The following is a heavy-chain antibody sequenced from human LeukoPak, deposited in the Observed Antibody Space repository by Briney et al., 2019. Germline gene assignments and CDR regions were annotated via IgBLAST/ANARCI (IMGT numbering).Heavy chain of an antibody. Sequence: PSETLSLTCAVYAGSFSGYYWSWIRQPPGKGLEWIGEINHSGSTDYNPSLKSRVTISVDTSKNQFSLKLSSVTAAHTAVYYCARGLPVAGTDYYYYMDVWGKGTTVTVSS. D-gene: IGHD6-19*01. CDR2: INHSGST. CDR3: ARGLPVAGTDYYYYMDV. J-gene: IGHJ6*03. CDR1: AGSFSGYY. V-gene: IGHV4-34*01.